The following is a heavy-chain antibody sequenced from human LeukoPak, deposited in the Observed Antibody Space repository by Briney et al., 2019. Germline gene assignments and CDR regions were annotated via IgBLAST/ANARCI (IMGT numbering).Heavy chain of an antibody. CDR3: ARDEGYYNYMDV. Sequence: ASVKVSCKASRYSLTGYYMHWVRLAPGQGLERMGWINVDSGGTKYAEKFQGRVTMTRDTSISTAYMELSRLRSDDTAVYYCARDEGYYNYMDVWGKGTTVSVSS. J-gene: IGHJ6*03. CDR1: RYSLTGYY. CDR2: INVDSGGT. V-gene: IGHV1-2*02.